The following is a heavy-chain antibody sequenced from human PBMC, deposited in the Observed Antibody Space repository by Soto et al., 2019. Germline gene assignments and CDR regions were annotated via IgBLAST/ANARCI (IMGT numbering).Heavy chain of an antibody. J-gene: IGHJ4*02. CDR1: GFTFSSPW. Sequence: GGSLRLSCVASGFTFSSPWMHWVRQSPGKGLVWVSRINSDGSNKTYADSVKGRFTISRDNAKNSLFLQMDSLRVEDTALYYCARDRAWSSFDYWGQGTQVTVSS. V-gene: IGHV3-74*03. CDR3: ARDRAWSSFDY. CDR2: INSDGSNK. D-gene: IGHD6-19*01.